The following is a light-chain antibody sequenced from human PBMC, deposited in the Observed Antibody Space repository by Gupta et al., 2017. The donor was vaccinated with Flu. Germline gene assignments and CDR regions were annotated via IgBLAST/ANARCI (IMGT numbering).Light chain of an antibody. Sequence: GQTARITCGGNNIGSESVHWYQQKPGQAPVLVGYDDSDRPSGIPERFSGSNSGNTATLTISGVEAGDEADYYCQVWDSSTDHPVFGGGTRLTVL. CDR2: DDS. CDR1: NIGSES. CDR3: QVWDSSTDHPV. J-gene: IGLJ3*02. V-gene: IGLV3-21*02.